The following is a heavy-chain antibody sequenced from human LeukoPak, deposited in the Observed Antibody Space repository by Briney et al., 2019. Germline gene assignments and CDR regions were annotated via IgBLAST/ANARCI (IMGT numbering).Heavy chain of an antibody. Sequence: PSETLSLTCTVSGVSISSYYWSWIRQPPGKGLEWIGYIYYSGSTNYNPSLKSRVTISVDTSKNQFSLKLSSVTAADTAVYYCARENYYDSSGYSPFDYWGQGTLVTVSS. J-gene: IGHJ4*02. CDR1: GVSISSYY. CDR3: ARENYYDSSGYSPFDY. CDR2: IYYSGST. V-gene: IGHV4-59*08. D-gene: IGHD3-22*01.